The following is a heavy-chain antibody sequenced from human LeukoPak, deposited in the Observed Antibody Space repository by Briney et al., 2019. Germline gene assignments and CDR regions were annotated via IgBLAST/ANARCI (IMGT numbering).Heavy chain of an antibody. CDR3: AKDGATGYCSSTSCSP. CDR1: GFTFSSYA. V-gene: IGHV3-23*01. CDR2: ISGSGGST. J-gene: IGHJ6*04. D-gene: IGHD2-2*01. Sequence: PGGSLRLSCAASGFTFSSYAMSWVRQAPGKGLVWVSAISGSGGSTYYADSVKGRFTISRDNSKNTLYLQMNSLRAEDTAVYCCAKDGATGYCSSTSCSPWGKGTTVTVSS.